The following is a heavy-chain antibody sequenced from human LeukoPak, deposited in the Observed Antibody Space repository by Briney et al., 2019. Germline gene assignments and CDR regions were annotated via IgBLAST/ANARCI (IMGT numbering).Heavy chain of an antibody. CDR3: ARDFAGDRDY. D-gene: IGHD4-17*01. Sequence: GGSLRLSCAAPGFIFGNYWVHWVRQVPGKGLVWVARINPNGKITTYTDSVKGRFTISRDNAKNTLYLQMNSLSAEDTAVYYCARDFAGDRDYWGQGTLVTVSS. CDR2: INPNGKIT. CDR1: GFIFGNYW. J-gene: IGHJ4*02. V-gene: IGHV3-74*01.